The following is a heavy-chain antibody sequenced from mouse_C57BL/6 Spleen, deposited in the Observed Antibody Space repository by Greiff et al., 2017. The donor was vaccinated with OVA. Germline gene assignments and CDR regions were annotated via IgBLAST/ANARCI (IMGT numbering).Heavy chain of an antibody. J-gene: IGHJ3*01. CDR3: AMVWLRTFAY. CDR1: GYTFTDYY. CDR2: INPNNGGT. Sequence: VQLQQSGPELVKPGASVKISCKASGYTFTDYYMNWVKQSHGKSLEWIGDINPNNGGTSYNQKFKGKATLTVDKSSSTAYMELRSLTSEDSAFFYCAMVWLRTFAYWGQGTLVTVSA. V-gene: IGHV1-26*01. D-gene: IGHD2-2*01.